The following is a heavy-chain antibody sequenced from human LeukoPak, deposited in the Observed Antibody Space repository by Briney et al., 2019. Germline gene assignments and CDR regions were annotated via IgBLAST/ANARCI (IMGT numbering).Heavy chain of an antibody. CDR3: AKGRKSGSYYAFDL. V-gene: IGHV3-23*01. J-gene: IGHJ3*01. CDR1: GFTFSGYA. D-gene: IGHD1-26*01. CDR2: ISGSGGST. Sequence: QPGGTLRLSCAASGFTFSGYAMSWVRQAPGKGLEWVSGISGSGGSTYYADSVKGRLTISRDDSRNTLYLQMNSLRAEDTAVYYCAKGRKSGSYYAFDLWGQGTMVTVSS.